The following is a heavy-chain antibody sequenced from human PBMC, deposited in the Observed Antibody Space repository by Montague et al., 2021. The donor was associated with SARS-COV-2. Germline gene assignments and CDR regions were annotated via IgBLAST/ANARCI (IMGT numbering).Heavy chain of an antibody. D-gene: IGHD3/OR15-3a*01. V-gene: IGHV4-34*01. CDR1: GGSVSGYY. Sequence: SETLSLTCAVYGGSVSGYYWSWIRQPPGKGLEWIGDVYHSGSTNYNPSLKSRVTMSVDTSKNQFSLKLSSVTAADTAVYYCARGARPDYGFRLGSFDYWGQGTLVTVSS. CDR3: ARGARPDYGFRLGSFDY. J-gene: IGHJ4*02. CDR2: VYHSGST.